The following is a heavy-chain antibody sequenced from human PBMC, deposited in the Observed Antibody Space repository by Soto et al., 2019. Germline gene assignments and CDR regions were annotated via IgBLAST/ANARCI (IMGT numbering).Heavy chain of an antibody. V-gene: IGHV3-30-3*01. D-gene: IGHD6-19*01. CDR1: GFTFSSYA. CDR3: ARGRYSSGWYLDY. CDR2: ISYDGSNK. Sequence: QVQLVESGGGVVQPGRSLRLSCAASGFTFSSYAMHWVRQAPGKGLEWVAVISYDGSNKYYADSVKGRFTISRDNSKNTLYLQMNSLRAEDTAVYYCARGRYSSGWYLDYWSQGTLVTVSS. J-gene: IGHJ4*02.